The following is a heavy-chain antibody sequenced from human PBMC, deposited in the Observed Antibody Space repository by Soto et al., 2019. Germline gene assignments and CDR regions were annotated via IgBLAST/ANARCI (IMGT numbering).Heavy chain of an antibody. CDR3: AVSLAGLFWRADDAFDI. CDR1: GFTFSSYS. CDR2: ISSSSSYI. V-gene: IGHV3-21*01. Sequence: GGSLRLSCAASGFTFSSYSMNWVRQAPGKGLEWVSSISSSSSYIYYADSVKGRFTISRDNAKNSLYLQMNSLRAEDTAVYYCAVSLAGLFWRADDAFDIWGQGTMVTVSS. D-gene: IGHD3-3*01. J-gene: IGHJ3*02.